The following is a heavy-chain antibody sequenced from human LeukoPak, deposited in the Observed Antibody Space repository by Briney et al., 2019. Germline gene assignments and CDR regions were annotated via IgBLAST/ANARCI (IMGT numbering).Heavy chain of an antibody. CDR2: IYYTGST. V-gene: IGHV4-39*07. Sequence: PSETLSLTCTVSGGSISSSNYYWGWIRQPPGKGLEWIGYIYYTGSTYCNPSLKSRVTISVDTSKNQFSLKLSSVTAADTAVYYCARETSQKGAHYMDVWGKGTTVTISS. J-gene: IGHJ6*03. D-gene: IGHD3-16*01. CDR3: ARETSQKGAHYMDV. CDR1: GGSISSSNYY.